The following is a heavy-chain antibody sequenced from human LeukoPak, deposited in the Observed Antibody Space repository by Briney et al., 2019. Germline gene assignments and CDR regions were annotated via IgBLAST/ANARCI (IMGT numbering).Heavy chain of an antibody. CDR3: VRDVGSSGWYWGFDY. CDR2: IYSGGST. D-gene: IGHD6-19*01. CDR1: GFTVSSNY. Sequence: GGSLRLSCAASGFTVSSNYMSWVRQAPGKGLEWVSVIYSGGSTYYADSVKGRFTISRDNSKNTLYLQMNSLRAEDTAVYYCVRDVGSSGWYWGFDYWGQGTLVTVSS. J-gene: IGHJ4*02. V-gene: IGHV3-66*01.